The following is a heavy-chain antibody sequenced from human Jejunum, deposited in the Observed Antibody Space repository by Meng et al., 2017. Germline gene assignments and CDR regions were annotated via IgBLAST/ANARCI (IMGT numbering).Heavy chain of an antibody. D-gene: IGHD2-21*01. CDR2: MYYHGST. Sequence: QLQVQESGPGLVKPSETLSLTCTVSGGPIGSSSYYWGWIRQPPGKGLEWIGTMYYHGSTYYNPSLKSRVTISVDTSKNQFSLKLSSVTAADTAVYYCARPHTSAWGQGTLVTVSS. J-gene: IGHJ5*02. V-gene: IGHV4-39*01. CDR3: ARPHTSA. CDR1: GGPIGSSSYY.